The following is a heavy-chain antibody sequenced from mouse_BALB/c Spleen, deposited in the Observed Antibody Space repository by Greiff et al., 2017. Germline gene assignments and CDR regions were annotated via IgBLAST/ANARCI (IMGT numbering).Heavy chain of an antibody. CDR1: GFTFTDYY. J-gene: IGHJ3*01. D-gene: IGHD1-1*01. CDR3: ARDTGYGSSSWFAY. CDR2: IRNKANGYTT. Sequence: EVKLMESGGGLVQPGGSLRLSCATSGFTFTDYYMSWVRQPPGKALEWLGFIRNKANGYTTEYSASVKGRFTISRDNSQSILYLQMNTLRAEDSATYYCARDTGYGSSSWFAYWGQGTLVTVSA. V-gene: IGHV7-3*02.